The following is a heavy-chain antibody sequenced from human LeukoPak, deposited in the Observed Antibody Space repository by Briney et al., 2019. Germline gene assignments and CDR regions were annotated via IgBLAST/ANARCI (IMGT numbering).Heavy chain of an antibody. Sequence: SSETLSLTCAVYGGSFSGYYWSWIRQPPGKGLEWIGEINHSGSTNYNPSLKSRVTISVDTSKNQFSLKLSSVTAADTAVYYCARGCRRYSSSCHGWYFDLWGRGTLVTVSS. CDR2: INHSGST. D-gene: IGHD6-13*01. CDR3: ARGCRRYSSSCHGWYFDL. J-gene: IGHJ2*01. V-gene: IGHV4-34*01. CDR1: GGSFSGYY.